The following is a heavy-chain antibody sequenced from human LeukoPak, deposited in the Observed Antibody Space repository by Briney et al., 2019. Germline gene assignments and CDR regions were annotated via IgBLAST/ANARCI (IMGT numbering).Heavy chain of an antibody. CDR3: AREGGRYCSGGSCYSSNGWYGGLNY. CDR1: GGTFSRYG. J-gene: IGHJ4*02. Sequence: APVKVSCKASGGTFSRYGISWVRQARGQGLEWMGIINPTGGSTTYAQKFQGRVTITRDTSTSTAYMELRSLRSDDTAVYFCAREGGRYCSGGSCYSSNGWYGGLNYWGQGTLVTVSS. CDR2: INPTGGST. V-gene: IGHV1-46*01. D-gene: IGHD2-15*01.